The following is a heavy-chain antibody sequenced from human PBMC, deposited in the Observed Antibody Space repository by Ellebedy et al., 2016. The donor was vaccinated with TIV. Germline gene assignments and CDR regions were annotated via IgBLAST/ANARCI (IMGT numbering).Heavy chain of an antibody. Sequence: SETLSLXXTVSGGSISSNNCYWGWIRQPPGKGLEWIGNIYYSGYTYYNPSLKSRVTISVDTSKNHFSLKLTSVTAADTAVYYCARLKGRGARDAFDIWGPGTMATISS. D-gene: IGHD3-10*01. CDR2: IYYSGYT. CDR3: ARLKGRGARDAFDI. J-gene: IGHJ3*02. CDR1: GGSISSNNCY. V-gene: IGHV4-39*01.